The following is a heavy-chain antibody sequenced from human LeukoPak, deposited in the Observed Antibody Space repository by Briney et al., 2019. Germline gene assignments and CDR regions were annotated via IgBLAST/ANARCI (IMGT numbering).Heavy chain of an antibody. D-gene: IGHD3-3*01. V-gene: IGHV3-7*01. CDR1: GFTFSSYW. Sequence: GGSLRLSCEASGFTFSSYWMTWFRQAPGQGLEWVANIKPDGSAKYCVDSVKGRFTISRDNAKNSLYLQMNSLRVEDTAVYYCARGPGFLTDYWGQGTLVTVSS. CDR3: ARGPGFLTDY. J-gene: IGHJ4*02. CDR2: IKPDGSAK.